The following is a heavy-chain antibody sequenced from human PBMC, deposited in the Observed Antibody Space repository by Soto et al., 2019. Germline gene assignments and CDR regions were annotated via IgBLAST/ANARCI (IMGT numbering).Heavy chain of an antibody. V-gene: IGHV3-23*01. CDR2: ISGNGGNT. CDR3: ARAATFYCSRTTCYADS. CDR1: GFTFTNYA. Sequence: QLLESGGGLVQPGGSLRLSCAASGFTFTNYAMSWVRQAPGKGLEWVAIISGNGGNTFYPESEKGRFTISRDNSENTLSLHMNSLGADDTAVYYCARAATFYCSRTTCYADSWGQGTLVTVSS. D-gene: IGHD2-2*01. J-gene: IGHJ5*01.